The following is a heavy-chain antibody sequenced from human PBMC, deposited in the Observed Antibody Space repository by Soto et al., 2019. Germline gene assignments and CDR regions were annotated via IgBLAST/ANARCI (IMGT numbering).Heavy chain of an antibody. CDR3: ASLNYGSGSYNWFDP. D-gene: IGHD3-10*01. CDR2: ISAYSGNT. CDR1: GYTFTSYD. V-gene: IGHV1-18*01. J-gene: IGHJ5*02. Sequence: ASVKVSCKASGYTFTSYDINWVRQATGQGLEWMGWISAYSGNTNYAQKLQGRVTMTTDTSTSTAYMELRSLRSDDTAVYYCASLNYGSGSYNWFDPWGQGTLVTVSS.